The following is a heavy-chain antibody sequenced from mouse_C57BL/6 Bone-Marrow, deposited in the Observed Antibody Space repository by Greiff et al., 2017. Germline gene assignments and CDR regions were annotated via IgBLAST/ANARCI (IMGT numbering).Heavy chain of an antibody. CDR1: GYTFTDYY. CDR3: ARSGANWDPPFDY. CDR2: INPYNGGT. J-gene: IGHJ2*01. V-gene: IGHV1-19*01. D-gene: IGHD4-1*01. Sequence: EVQLQQSGPVLVKPGASVKMSCKASGYTFTDYYMNWVKQSHGKSLEWIGVINPYNGGTSYNQKFKGKATLTVDKSSSTAYMELNSLTSEDSAVYYCARSGANWDPPFDYWGQGTTLTVSS.